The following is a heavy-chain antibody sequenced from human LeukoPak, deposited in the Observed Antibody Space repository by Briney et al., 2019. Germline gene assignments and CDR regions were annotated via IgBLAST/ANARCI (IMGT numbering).Heavy chain of an antibody. CDR2: IYNDGST. CDR3: AKDLDGIAAAGDDY. V-gene: IGHV3-53*01. J-gene: IGHJ4*02. D-gene: IGHD6-13*01. CDR1: GFSVSTDH. Sequence: PGGSLRLSCAASGFSVSTDHMSWVRQAPGKGLEWVSVIYNDGSTYYADTVKGRFTISRDNSKNTVDLLVNSLRAEDTAVYYCAKDLDGIAAAGDDYWGQGTLVTVSS.